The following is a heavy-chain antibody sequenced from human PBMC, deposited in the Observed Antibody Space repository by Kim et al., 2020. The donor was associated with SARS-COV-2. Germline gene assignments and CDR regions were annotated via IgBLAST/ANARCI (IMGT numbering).Heavy chain of an antibody. J-gene: IGHJ4*02. V-gene: IGHV6-1*01. CDR2: WYY. Sequence: WYYEYAVSVKSRITINPDTAKNQFSLQLNSVTPEDMAVYYCARGSHSISWCWGQGTLVTVSS. CDR3: ARGSHSISWC. D-gene: IGHD6-13*01.